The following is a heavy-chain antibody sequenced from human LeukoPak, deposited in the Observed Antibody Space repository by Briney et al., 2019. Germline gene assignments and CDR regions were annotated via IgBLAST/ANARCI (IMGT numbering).Heavy chain of an antibody. CDR3: ARGSVTIVDY. CDR2: ISHSGST. Sequence: SQTLSLTCAVSGGSISSGGYSWSWIRQPPGKGLEWIGYISHSGSTYYNPSLKSRVTISVDRSKNQFSLKLNSVTAADTAVYYCARGSVTIVDYWGQGTLVTVSS. V-gene: IGHV4-30-2*01. J-gene: IGHJ4*02. D-gene: IGHD4-17*01. CDR1: GGSISSGGYS.